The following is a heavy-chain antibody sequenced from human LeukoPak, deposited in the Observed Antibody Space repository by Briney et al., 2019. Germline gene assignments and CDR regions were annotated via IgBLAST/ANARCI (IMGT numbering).Heavy chain of an antibody. CDR3: ARDSPTDKYFQH. CDR2: IYYSGST. V-gene: IGHV4-31*03. D-gene: IGHD4-17*01. J-gene: IGHJ1*01. CDR1: GGSISSGGYY. Sequence: SQTLSLTCTVSGGSISSGGYYWSWIRQHPGKGLEWIGYIYYSGSTYYNPSLKSRVTISVDTSKNQFSLKLSSVTAADTAVYYCARDSPTDKYFQHWGQGTLVTVSS.